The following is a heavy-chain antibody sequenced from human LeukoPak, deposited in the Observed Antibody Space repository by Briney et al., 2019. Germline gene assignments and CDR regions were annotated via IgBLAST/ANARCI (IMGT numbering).Heavy chain of an antibody. CDR2: IYYSGST. Sequence: ASETLSLTCSVSGDSMRNYYWSWIQQPPGKGPEWIGYIYYSGSTNYNPSLKSRVTISVDTSKDQFSLKLTSVTATDTAMYYCARGDSTAFDIWGQGTMVTVSS. CDR1: GDSMRNYY. CDR3: ARGDSTAFDI. J-gene: IGHJ3*02. V-gene: IGHV4-59*01. D-gene: IGHD2-21*02.